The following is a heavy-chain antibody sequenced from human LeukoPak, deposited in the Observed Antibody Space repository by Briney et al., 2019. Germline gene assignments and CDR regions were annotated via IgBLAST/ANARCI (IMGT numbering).Heavy chain of an antibody. Sequence: SETLSLTCSVSGYPISSRHYWGWIRQPPGKGLEWIGSIYYSGSTYYNPSLKSRVTISVDTSKNQFSLKLSSVTAADRVVYYCARHRQADAFDIWGQGTMVTVSS. J-gene: IGHJ3*02. V-gene: IGHV4-38-2*01. CDR3: ARHRQADAFDI. CDR1: GYPISSRHY. CDR2: IYYSGST.